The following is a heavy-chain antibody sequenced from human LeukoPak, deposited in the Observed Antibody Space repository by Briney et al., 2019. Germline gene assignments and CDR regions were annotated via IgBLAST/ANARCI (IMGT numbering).Heavy chain of an antibody. J-gene: IGHJ6*02. Sequence: GGSLRLSRAASGFTFSSYWMTWVRQAPGKGLEWVANMKQEGSQENYVDSVKGRFTISRDNAKNSLYLQMNSLRAEDTAVYYCARVGSGWYAAMGVWGQGTTVTVSS. V-gene: IGHV3-7*05. CDR1: GFTFSSYW. D-gene: IGHD6-19*01. CDR3: ARVGSGWYAAMGV. CDR2: MKQEGSQE.